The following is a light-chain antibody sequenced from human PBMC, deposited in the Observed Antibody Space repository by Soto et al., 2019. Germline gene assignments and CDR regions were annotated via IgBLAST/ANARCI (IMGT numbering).Light chain of an antibody. Sequence: QSALTMPASVSGSPGQSLTISCTGTSSDVGGYNYVSWYQQHPGKAPKLMIYEVSNRPSGVSNRFSGSKSGNTASLTIPGLQAEDEADYDRFLYTSSRTYVYGSWPQVTVL. CDR1: SSDVGGYNY. J-gene: IGLJ1*01. CDR3: FLYTSSRTYV. V-gene: IGLV2-14*01. CDR2: EVS.